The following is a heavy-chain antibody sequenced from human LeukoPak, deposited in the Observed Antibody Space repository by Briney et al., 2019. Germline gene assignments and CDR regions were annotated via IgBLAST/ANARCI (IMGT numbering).Heavy chain of an antibody. CDR1: GFTFDDYT. D-gene: IGHD3-10*01. Sequence: GGSLRLSCAASGFTFDDYTMHWVRQAPGKGLEWVSLITWDGGSTYYADSVKGRFTISRDNSKNSLYLQMNSLGTEDTALYYCAKGRNTGSYLSHVDYWGQGTPVTVSS. J-gene: IGHJ4*02. CDR2: ITWDGGST. CDR3: AKGRNTGSYLSHVDY. V-gene: IGHV3-43*01.